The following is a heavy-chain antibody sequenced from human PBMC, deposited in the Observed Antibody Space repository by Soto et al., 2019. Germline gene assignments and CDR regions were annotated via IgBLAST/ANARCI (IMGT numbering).Heavy chain of an antibody. V-gene: IGHV3-48*01. CDR3: AREAVAGTLNWFDP. D-gene: IGHD6-19*01. CDR2: ISSISSTK. Sequence: EVQLVESGGGLVQPGGSLRLSCAASGFSFSNYNMNWVRQAPGKGLEWVSYISSISSTKYYADSVKGRFTISRDNAKNSLYLQMNGLRAEDTAVYYCAREAVAGTLNWFDPWGQGNLVTVSS. J-gene: IGHJ5*02. CDR1: GFSFSNYN.